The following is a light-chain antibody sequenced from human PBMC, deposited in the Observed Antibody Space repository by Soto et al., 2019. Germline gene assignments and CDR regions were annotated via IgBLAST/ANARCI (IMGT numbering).Light chain of an antibody. CDR2: GAS. CDR1: QSVSGN. V-gene: IGKV3-15*01. J-gene: IGKJ5*01. Sequence: EILMTQSPGTLCVSPGERVIFSCRASQSVSGNLAWYQQKPGQTPRLLIYGASTRATGIPDRFSGSGSGTEFILTISSLQSEDFADYYCQQYQNWPLITFGQGTRLEI. CDR3: QQYQNWPLIT.